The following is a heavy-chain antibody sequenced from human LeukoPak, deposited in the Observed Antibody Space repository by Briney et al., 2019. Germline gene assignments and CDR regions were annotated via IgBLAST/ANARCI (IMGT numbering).Heavy chain of an antibody. Sequence: QPGGSLRLSCAASGFTFSSYSMNWVRQAPGKGLEWVSVIYSGGSTYYADSVKGRFTISRDNSKNTLFLQMNSLRAEDTAVYYCARDLVGDTPPLGYWGQGTLVTVSS. V-gene: IGHV3-66*01. CDR3: ARDLVGDTPPLGY. J-gene: IGHJ4*02. D-gene: IGHD1-26*01. CDR2: IYSGGST. CDR1: GFTFSSYS.